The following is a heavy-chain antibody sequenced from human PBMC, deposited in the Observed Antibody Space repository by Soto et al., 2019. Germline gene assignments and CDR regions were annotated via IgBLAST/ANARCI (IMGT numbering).Heavy chain of an antibody. J-gene: IGHJ4*02. CDR2: INHSGST. V-gene: IGHV4-34*01. CDR1: GGSFSGYY. Sequence: QVQLQQWGAGLLKPSETLSLTCAVYGGSFSGYYWTWIRQPPGTGLEWIGEINHSGSTNNNPSLKSQVTISVDTSKNQFSLKLTSVTAADTAVYYCARDKITGLFDYWGQGTLVTVSS. D-gene: IGHD2-8*02. CDR3: ARDKITGLFDY.